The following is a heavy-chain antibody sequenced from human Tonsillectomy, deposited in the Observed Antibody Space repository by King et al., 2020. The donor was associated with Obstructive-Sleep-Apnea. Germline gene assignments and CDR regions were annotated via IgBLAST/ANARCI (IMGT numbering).Heavy chain of an antibody. CDR3: ARESGLAIVGATRYFQH. D-gene: IGHD1-26*01. CDR1: GGSISSYY. V-gene: IGHV4-59*01. CDR2: IYYSGST. Sequence: VQLQESCPGLVKPSETLSLTCTVSGGSISSYYWSWLRQPPGKGLEWIGYIYYSGSTNYNPSLKSRVTISVDTSKNQFSLKLSSVTAADTAVYYCARESGLAIVGATRYFQHWGQGTLVTVSS. J-gene: IGHJ1*01.